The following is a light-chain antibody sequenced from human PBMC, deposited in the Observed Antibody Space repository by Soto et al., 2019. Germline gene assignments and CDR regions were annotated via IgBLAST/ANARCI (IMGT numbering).Light chain of an antibody. CDR3: AAWDGSLNGWV. Sequence: QSVLTQPPSASGTPGQRVTISCSGSSSNVGSDIVNWYQQLPGTAPELLIYSNNQRPSGVPDRFSGSKSGTSASLAISGLQSDDEADYYCAAWDGSLNGWVFGGGTKVTAL. CDR2: SNN. J-gene: IGLJ3*02. V-gene: IGLV1-44*01. CDR1: SSNVGSDI.